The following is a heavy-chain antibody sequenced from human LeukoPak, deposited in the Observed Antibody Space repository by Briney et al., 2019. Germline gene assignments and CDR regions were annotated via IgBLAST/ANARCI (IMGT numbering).Heavy chain of an antibody. CDR2: IYYSGST. Sequence: SETLSLICTVSGGSISSYYWSWIRQPPGKGLEWIGYIYYSGSTNYNPSLKSRVTISVDTSKNQFSLKLSSVTAADTAVYYCARSPLSNWFDPWGQGTLVTVSS. CDR3: ARSPLSNWFDP. J-gene: IGHJ5*02. CDR1: GGSISSYY. V-gene: IGHV4-59*01.